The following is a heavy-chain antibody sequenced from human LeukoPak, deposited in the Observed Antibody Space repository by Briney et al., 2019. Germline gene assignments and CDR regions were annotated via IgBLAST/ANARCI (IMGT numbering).Heavy chain of an antibody. Sequence: ASVKVSCKASGYTFTAYYIHWVRQAPGQGLEWMGWMDPVSVGTNYAQRFQGRVTMTRDSSISTAYMQLSSLRSDDTADTAVYYCARGVGSSWLDPWGQGTLVTVSS. CDR3: ARGVGSSWLDP. J-gene: IGHJ5*02. V-gene: IGHV1-2*02. CDR2: MDPVSVGT. D-gene: IGHD2-15*01. CDR1: GYTFTAYY.